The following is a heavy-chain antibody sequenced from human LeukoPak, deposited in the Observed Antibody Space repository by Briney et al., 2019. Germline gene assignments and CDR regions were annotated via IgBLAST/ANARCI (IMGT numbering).Heavy chain of an antibody. CDR2: INQDGSAK. Sequence: GGSLRLSYAASGFTFSSYWMNWVRQAPGKGLEWVANINQDGSAKYSVDSVKGRFAISRDNAKNSLYLQMNSLRAEDTAVYYCSRAGVSSGYAPYWGQGTLVTVSS. CDR1: GFTFSSYW. CDR3: SRAGVSSGYAPY. J-gene: IGHJ4*02. V-gene: IGHV3-7*01. D-gene: IGHD3-22*01.